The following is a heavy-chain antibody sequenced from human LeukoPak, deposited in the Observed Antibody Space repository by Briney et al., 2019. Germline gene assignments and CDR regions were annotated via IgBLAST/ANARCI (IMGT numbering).Heavy chain of an antibody. CDR1: GYTFTGYY. CDR2: INPNSGGT. CDR3: ARGGPTYYDILTGYYTLGY. V-gene: IGHV1-2*02. D-gene: IGHD3-9*01. Sequence: ASVKVSCKASGYTFTGYYMHRVRQAPGQGLEWMGWINPNSGGTNYAQKFQGRVTMTRDTSISTAYMELSRLRSDDTAVYYCARGGPTYYDILTGYYTLGYWGQGTLVTVSS. J-gene: IGHJ4*02.